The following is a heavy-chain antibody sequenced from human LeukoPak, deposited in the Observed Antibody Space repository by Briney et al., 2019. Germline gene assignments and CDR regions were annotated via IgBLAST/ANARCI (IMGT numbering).Heavy chain of an antibody. J-gene: IGHJ4*02. CDR3: AKDTRITMVRGMGY. D-gene: IGHD3-10*01. CDR2: ISGSGGST. Sequence: GGSLRLSCAASGFTFSSYAMSWVRQAPRKGLGWVPAISGSGGSTYYADSVKGRFTISRDNSKNTLYLQMNSLRAEDTAVYYCAKDTRITMVRGMGYWGQGTLVTVSS. V-gene: IGHV3-23*01. CDR1: GFTFSSYA.